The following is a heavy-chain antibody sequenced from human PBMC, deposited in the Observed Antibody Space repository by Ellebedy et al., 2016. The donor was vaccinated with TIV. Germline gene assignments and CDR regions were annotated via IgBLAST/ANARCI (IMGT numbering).Heavy chain of an antibody. J-gene: IGHJ3*02. D-gene: IGHD2-2*01. Sequence: SVKVSXXASGGIFRNSAFNWVRQAPGQGLEWVGRIIPSLNMAQYGQKVQGRVTLVADTSTSTAYMELRSLRSDDTAVYYCARLPCGSTSCGGQAFDIWGQGTMVTVSS. CDR1: GGIFRNSA. V-gene: IGHV1-69*04. CDR3: ARLPCGSTSCGGQAFDI. CDR2: IIPSLNMA.